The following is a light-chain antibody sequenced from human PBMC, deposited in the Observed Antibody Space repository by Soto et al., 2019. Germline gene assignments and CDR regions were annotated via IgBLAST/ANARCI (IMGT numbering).Light chain of an antibody. Sequence: QSALTQPASVSGSPGQSITISCTGTSSDVGAYDYVSWYQHHPGKAPKLLIYEVSNRPSGVSSRFSGSKSGNTASLTISGLQAEDEADYYCSSHTISSALQVFGTGTKLTVL. CDR2: EVS. CDR1: SSDVGAYDY. CDR3: SSHTISSALQV. J-gene: IGLJ1*01. V-gene: IGLV2-14*01.